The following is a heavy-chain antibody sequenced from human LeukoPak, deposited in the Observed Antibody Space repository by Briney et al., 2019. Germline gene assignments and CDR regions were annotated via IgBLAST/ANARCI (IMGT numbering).Heavy chain of an antibody. CDR1: GSTFSHYG. D-gene: IGHD4-11*01. CDR2: IWSDGSNR. Sequence: GGSLRLSCATSGSTFSHYGMHWVRQAPGKGLEWVAVIWSDGSNRYYGDPVKGRFTISRDNFQRMVYLQMNSLRAEDTAVYYCAKDAQRGFDYSNSLDNWGQGTLVTVSS. V-gene: IGHV3-33*06. CDR3: AKDAQRGFDYSNSLDN. J-gene: IGHJ4*02.